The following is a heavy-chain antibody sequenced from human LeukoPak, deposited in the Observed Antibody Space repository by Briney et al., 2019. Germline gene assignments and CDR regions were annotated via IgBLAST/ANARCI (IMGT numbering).Heavy chain of an antibody. CDR2: IYTSGST. D-gene: IGHD4-17*01. J-gene: IGHJ5*02. Sequence: SETLSLTCTVSGNSFGDYYWSWIRQPAGKGLEWIGRIYTSGSTTYNPSLKSRVTMSVDTSKSQFSLNLMSVTAADTAVYYCTRDTGTTGEVKFDPWGQGTLDSVPS. CDR3: TRDTGTTGEVKFDP. CDR1: GNSFGDYY. V-gene: IGHV4-4*07.